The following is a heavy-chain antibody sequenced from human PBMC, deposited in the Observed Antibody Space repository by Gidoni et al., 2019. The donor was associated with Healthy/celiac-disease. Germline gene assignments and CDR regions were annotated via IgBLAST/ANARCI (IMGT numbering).Heavy chain of an antibody. J-gene: IGHJ2*01. V-gene: IGHV3-21*01. CDR3: ARVAHCGGDCYNWYFDL. CDR2: ISSSSSYI. CDR1: GFTFSSYS. D-gene: IGHD2-21*01. Sequence: EVQLVESGGGLVKPGGSLRLSCAASGFTFSSYSMNWVRQAPGKGLEWVSSISSSSSYIYYADSVKGRFTISRDNAKNSLYLQMNSLRAEDTAVYYCARVAHCGGDCYNWYFDLWGRGTLVTVSS.